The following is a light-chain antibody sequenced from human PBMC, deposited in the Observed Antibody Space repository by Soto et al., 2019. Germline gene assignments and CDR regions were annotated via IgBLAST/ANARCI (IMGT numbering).Light chain of an antibody. CDR1: SSDVGGYTY. CDR2: EVS. J-gene: IGLJ3*02. Sequence: QSALTQPASVSGSPGQSLTISCTGTSSDVGGYTYVSWYQQHPGKAPKLMIYEVSERPSGGSNRFSGSKSGNTASLTISGLQAEDEADYYCNSYTSISTWVFGGGTKLTVL. CDR3: NSYTSISTWV. V-gene: IGLV2-14*01.